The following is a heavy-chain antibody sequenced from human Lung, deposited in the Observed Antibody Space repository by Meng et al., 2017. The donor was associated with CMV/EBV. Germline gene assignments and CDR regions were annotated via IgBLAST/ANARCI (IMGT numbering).Heavy chain of an antibody. V-gene: IGHV1-2*02. D-gene: IGHD7-27*01. CDR3: ARDNNWGPDY. CDR2: IHPHRGDT. J-gene: IGHJ4*02. Sequence: ASVXVSCKASGYTFTAHYFHWVRQAPGQGLEWMGWIHPHRGDTNYAQQFQGRVTLTRDTSINTGYMELTRLTPDDTAVYYCARDNNWGPDYWGQGTLVTVSS. CDR1: GYTFTAHY.